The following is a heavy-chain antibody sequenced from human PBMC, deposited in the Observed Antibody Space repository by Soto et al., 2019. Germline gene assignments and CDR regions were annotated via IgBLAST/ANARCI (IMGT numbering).Heavy chain of an antibody. J-gene: IGHJ4*02. CDR2: IYYSGST. CDR3: ARRGRITMVRGVIPSSYYFDY. CDR1: GGSISSGGYY. D-gene: IGHD3-10*01. Sequence: QVQLQESGPGLVKPSQTLSLTCTVSGGSISSGGYYWSWIRQHPGKVLEWIGYIYYSGSTYYNPSLKSRVTISVDTSKNQFSLKLSSVTAADTAVYYCARRGRITMVRGVIPSSYYFDYWGQGTLVTVSS. V-gene: IGHV4-31*03.